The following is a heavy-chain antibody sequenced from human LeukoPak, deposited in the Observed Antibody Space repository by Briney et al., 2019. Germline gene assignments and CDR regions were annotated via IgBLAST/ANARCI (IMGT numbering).Heavy chain of an antibody. V-gene: IGHV4-4*07. CDR3: ARFRPSNNWFDP. CDR1: GGSISNYY. J-gene: IGHJ5*02. Sequence: PSETLSLTCTVSGGSISNYYWSWIRQPAGKGLEWIGRIYASGSTNYNPSLKSRVTMSVDTSKNQFSLKLSSVTAADTAVYYCARFRPSNNWFDPWGQGTLVTVSS. CDR2: IYASGST.